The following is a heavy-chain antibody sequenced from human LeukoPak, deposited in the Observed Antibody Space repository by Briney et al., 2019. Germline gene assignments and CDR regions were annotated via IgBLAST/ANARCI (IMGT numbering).Heavy chain of an antibody. J-gene: IGHJ4*02. CDR1: GYTFTSYD. V-gene: IGHV1-8*01. Sequence: PMASVKVSCKASGYTFTSYDINWVRQATGQGLEWMGWMNPNSGNTGYAQKFQGRVTMTRNTSISTAYMELSSLRSDDTAVYYCASGDVVRGVIIPLDYWGQGTLVTVSS. D-gene: IGHD3-10*01. CDR2: MNPNSGNT. CDR3: ASGDVVRGVIIPLDY.